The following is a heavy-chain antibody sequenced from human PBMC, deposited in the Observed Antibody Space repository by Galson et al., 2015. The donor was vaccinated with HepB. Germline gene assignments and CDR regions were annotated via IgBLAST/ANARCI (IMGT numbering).Heavy chain of an antibody. CDR3: AKDGIMVANNPYHFHY. CDR2: ITNSGGNS. V-gene: IGHV3-23*01. D-gene: IGHD2-15*01. CDR1: GFSFTRYA. Sequence: SLRLSCAASGFSFTRYAMTWVRQAPGKGLEWVSSITNSGGNSYYTDSVKGRFTVSRDNSKNTLLLQLNSLRAEDTAMYFCAKDGIMVANNPYHFHYWGQGTLVTVSS. J-gene: IGHJ4*02.